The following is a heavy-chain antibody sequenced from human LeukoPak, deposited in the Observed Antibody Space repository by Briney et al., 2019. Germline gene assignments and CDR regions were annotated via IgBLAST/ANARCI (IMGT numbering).Heavy chain of an antibody. V-gene: IGHV3-23*01. J-gene: IGHJ4*02. CDR2: ISGSGGST. Sequence: GGSLRLSCAATGFTFSSYAMSWVRQAPGKGLEWVSAISGSGGSTYYADSVKGRFTISRDNSKNTLYLQMNSLRAEDTAVYYCAKARWAGPTYDFDYWGQGTLVTVSS. CDR3: AKARWAGPTYDFDY. D-gene: IGHD3/OR15-3a*01. CDR1: GFTFSSYA.